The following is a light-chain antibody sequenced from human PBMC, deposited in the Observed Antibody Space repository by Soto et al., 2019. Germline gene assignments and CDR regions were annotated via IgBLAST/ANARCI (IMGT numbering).Light chain of an antibody. J-gene: IGKJ1*01. CDR1: QSISSW. V-gene: IGKV1-5*03. CDR2: KAS. CDR3: QQYKSYSRT. Sequence: DIQMTQSPSTLSASVGYRVTITCRASQSISSWLAWYQQKPGKAPKLLIYKASSLESGVPSRFSGSGSGTEFTLTISSLQPDDFATYYCQQYKSYSRTFGQGTTVDIK.